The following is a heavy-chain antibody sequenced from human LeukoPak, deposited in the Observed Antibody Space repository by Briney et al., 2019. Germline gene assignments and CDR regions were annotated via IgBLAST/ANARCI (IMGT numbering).Heavy chain of an antibody. CDR1: GGSISSGSYY. CDR3: ARGLVGALFDY. V-gene: IGHV4-61*02. D-gene: IGHD1-26*01. Sequence: PSETLSLTCTVSGGSISSGSYYWSWLRQPAGKGLEWIGLIYTSGSTNYNPSLKSRVTISVDTSKNQFSLKLSSVTAADTAVYYCARGLVGALFDYWGQGTLVTVSS. CDR2: IYTSGST. J-gene: IGHJ4*02.